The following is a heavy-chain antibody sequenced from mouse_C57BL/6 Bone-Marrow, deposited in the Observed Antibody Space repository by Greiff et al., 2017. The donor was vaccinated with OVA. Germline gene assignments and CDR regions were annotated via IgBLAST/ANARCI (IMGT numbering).Heavy chain of an antibody. Sequence: VKLQESGAELVRPGASVTLSCKASGYTFTDYEMHWVKQTPVHGLEWIGAIDPETGGTAYNQKFKGKAILTADKSSSTAYMELRSLTSEDSAVYYCTRLLYDGYYWGQGTTLTVSS. CDR1: GYTFTDYE. J-gene: IGHJ2*01. CDR2: IDPETGGT. CDR3: TRLLYDGYY. D-gene: IGHD2-3*01. V-gene: IGHV1-15*01.